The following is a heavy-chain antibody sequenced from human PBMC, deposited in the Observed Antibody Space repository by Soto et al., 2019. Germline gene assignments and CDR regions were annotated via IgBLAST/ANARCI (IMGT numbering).Heavy chain of an antibody. V-gene: IGHV3-30-3*01. CDR3: ARVHSPASYYYYGMDV. J-gene: IGHJ6*02. CDR1: GFSFTDYP. D-gene: IGHD6-13*01. Sequence: QVQLVESGGGVVQPGRSLRVSCAASGFSFTDYPMHWVRQAPGKGLEWVAVISFDGNNEYYADSVKGRFTISRDNSMNTLYLHMNSLRTEDTAVYYCARVHSPASYYYYGMDVWGQGTPVTVSS. CDR2: ISFDGNNE.